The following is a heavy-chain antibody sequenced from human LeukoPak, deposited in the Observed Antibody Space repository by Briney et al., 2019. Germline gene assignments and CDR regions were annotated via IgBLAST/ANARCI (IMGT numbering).Heavy chain of an antibody. V-gene: IGHV3-21*01. D-gene: IGHD5-24*01. CDR1: GFILSSYS. J-gene: IGHJ6*04. CDR3: ARPKTIQLDAMDV. CDR2: ISSSGSYI. Sequence: GGSLRLSCEASGFILSSYSMNWVRQAPGKGLEWVSSISSSGSYIFCADSVKGRFTISRDTAKNSLYLQMNSLRAEDTAVYYCARPKTIQLDAMDVWGKGTTVTVSP.